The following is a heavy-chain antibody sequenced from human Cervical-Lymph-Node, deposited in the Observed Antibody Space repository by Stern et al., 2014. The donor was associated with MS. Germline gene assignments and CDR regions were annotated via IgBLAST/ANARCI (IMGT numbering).Heavy chain of an antibody. CDR3: AKWGTGGYGHFDY. V-gene: IGHV4-59*01. J-gene: IGHJ4*02. D-gene: IGHD3-16*01. CDR1: GASISSSY. Sequence: QVQLQESGPGLVKPSETLSLTCTVSGASISSSYWSWIWQPPGKGPEWVAYIYYSGITNYNPSLRSRATISVDMAKNQFSLKVTSVTAADTAVYYCAKWGTGGYGHFDYWGQGILVTVSS. CDR2: IYYSGIT.